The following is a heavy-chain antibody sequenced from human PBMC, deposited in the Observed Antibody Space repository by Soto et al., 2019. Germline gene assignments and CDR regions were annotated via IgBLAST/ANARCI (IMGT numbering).Heavy chain of an antibody. CDR1: NFSIKNGYY. Sequence: SETLSLTCTVSNFSIKNGYYWGWIRQFPGKGLEWIGDIFHGGSTYYNPSLKGRAILSVDTSKNQFSLNLNSVTAADTAVYYCARDLSGGLYYFDYWGQGSPVTVSP. J-gene: IGHJ4*02. CDR3: ARDLSGGLYYFDY. D-gene: IGHD3-16*01. V-gene: IGHV4-38-2*02. CDR2: IFHGGST.